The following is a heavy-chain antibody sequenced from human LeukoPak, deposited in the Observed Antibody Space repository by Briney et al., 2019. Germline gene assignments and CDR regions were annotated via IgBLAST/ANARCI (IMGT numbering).Heavy chain of an antibody. J-gene: IGHJ5*02. CDR2: INPNSGDT. D-gene: IGHD6-13*01. Sequence: ASVKVSCKASGDTFTGDYMHWVRQAPGQGREWMGWINPNSGDTNYEQKFQGRVTMTRDTSISTAYMELSRLRFADTAISYCARGRLQQLVAAWFDPWGQGTLVTVSS. CDR3: ARGRLQQLVAAWFDP. V-gene: IGHV1-2*02. CDR1: GDTFTGDY.